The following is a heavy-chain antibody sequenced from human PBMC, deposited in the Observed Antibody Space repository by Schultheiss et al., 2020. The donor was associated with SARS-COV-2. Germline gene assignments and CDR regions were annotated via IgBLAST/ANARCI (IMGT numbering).Heavy chain of an antibody. CDR1: GFTFSSYS. V-gene: IGHV3-52*01. D-gene: IGHD5-18*01. Sequence: GGSLRLSCAASGFTFSSYSMNWVRQAPGKGLEWVADIKCDGSEKYYVDSVKGRLTISRDNAKNSHYLQVNSLRAEDMTVYYCVREIQLTKGFDYWCQGTLVTIFS. CDR2: IKCDGSEK. J-gene: IGHJ4*02. CDR3: VREIQLTKGFDY.